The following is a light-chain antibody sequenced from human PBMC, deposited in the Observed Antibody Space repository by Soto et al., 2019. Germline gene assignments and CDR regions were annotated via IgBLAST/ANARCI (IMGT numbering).Light chain of an antibody. CDR1: QSVSSNY. J-gene: IGKJ4*01. Sequence: ELGLPQSPGTLSLSPGERATLSCRASQSVSSNYLAWYQQKPGQAPRLLVYGAACRATGIPDRFSGSGSGTNFTLAISILEPEDFAVDYGQHYGTSSVTFGGGTKVEIK. CDR3: QHYGTSSVT. CDR2: GAA. V-gene: IGKV3-20*01.